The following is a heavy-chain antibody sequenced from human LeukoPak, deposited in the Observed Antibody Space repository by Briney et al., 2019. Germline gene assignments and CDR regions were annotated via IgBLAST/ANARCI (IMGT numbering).Heavy chain of an antibody. V-gene: IGHV4-30-4*08. CDR3: ARGPPAYAFDI. J-gene: IGHJ3*02. CDR2: IYYSGST. CDR1: GGSISSGDYY. Sequence: SQTLTLTCTVSGGSISSGDYYWSWIRQPPGKGLEWIGYIYYSGSTYYNPSLKSRVTISVDTSKNQFSLKLSSVTAADTAVYYCARGPPAYAFDIWGQGTMVTVSS.